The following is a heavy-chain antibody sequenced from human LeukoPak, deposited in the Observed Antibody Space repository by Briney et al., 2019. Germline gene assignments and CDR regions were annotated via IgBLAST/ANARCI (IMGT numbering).Heavy chain of an antibody. CDR2: ISGSGGST. CDR1: GFTFSSYA. D-gene: IGHD2-2*02. J-gene: IGHJ4*02. CDR3: AKVGYCSSTSCYTVAYFDY. Sequence: GGSLRLCCAASGFTFSSYAMRWVRQTPGKGLEWVSAISGSGGSTYYADSVKGRFTISRDNSKNTLYLQMNSLRAEDTAVYYCAKVGYCSSTSCYTVAYFDYWGQGTLVTVSS. V-gene: IGHV3-23*01.